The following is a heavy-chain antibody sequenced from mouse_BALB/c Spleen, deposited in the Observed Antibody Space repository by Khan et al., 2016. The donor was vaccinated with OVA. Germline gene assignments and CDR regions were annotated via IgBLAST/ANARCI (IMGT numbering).Heavy chain of an antibody. J-gene: IGHJ3*01. CDR2: LSYSGST. Sequence: EVQLVETGPGLVKPSQSLSLTCTVTGYSITSDYAWNWIRQFPGNKLEWMGYLSYSGSTSYNPSLKSRISITRDTSKNQFFLQLMSVTTEDTATYYCARSLICYYGSSPYWGQGTLVTVSA. D-gene: IGHD1-1*01. CDR3: ARSLICYYGSSPY. V-gene: IGHV3-2*02. CDR1: GYSITSDYA.